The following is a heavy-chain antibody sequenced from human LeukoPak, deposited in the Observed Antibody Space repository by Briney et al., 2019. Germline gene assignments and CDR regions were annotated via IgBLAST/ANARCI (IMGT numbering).Heavy chain of an antibody. J-gene: IGHJ4*02. V-gene: IGHV3-15*01. D-gene: IGHD3-22*01. Sequence: GGSLRLSCAASGFTFTNAWMNWVRQAPGKGLEWVGRIRGKTDGGTPEYAAPVKGRFTISRDDSRNTLYLQMNSLKTEDTAVYYCATGSNSYDSSDFDHWGQGTLVTVSS. CDR3: ATGSNSYDSSDFDH. CDR2: IRGKTDGGTP. CDR1: GFTFTNAW.